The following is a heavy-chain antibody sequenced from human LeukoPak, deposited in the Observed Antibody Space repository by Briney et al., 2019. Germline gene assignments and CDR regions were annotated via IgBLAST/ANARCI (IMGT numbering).Heavy chain of an antibody. J-gene: IGHJ3*01. CDR1: GFSFSTYA. V-gene: IGHV3-23*01. Sequence: GGSLRLSCAASGFSFSTYAMSWVRQAPGKGLEWVSSISSSGGTTYYADSVRGRFTISRDNSKNTVDLQVSTLRAEDTAVYHCAKDTGQLGIREVFDAWGQGTMVTVSS. CDR2: ISSSGGTT. CDR3: AKDTGQLGIREVFDA. D-gene: IGHD7-27*01.